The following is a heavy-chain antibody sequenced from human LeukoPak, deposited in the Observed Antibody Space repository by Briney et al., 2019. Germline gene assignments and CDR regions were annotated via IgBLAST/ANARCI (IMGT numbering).Heavy chain of an antibody. J-gene: IGHJ3*02. V-gene: IGHV3-21*01. D-gene: IGHD3-22*01. Sequence: GGSLRLSCAASGFTFSSYSMNWVRQAPGKGLEWVSSISSSSSYIYYADSVKGRFTIPRDNAKNSLYLQMNSLRAEDTAVYYCAHGYDSSGSYAFDIWGQGTMVTVSS. CDR2: ISSSSSYI. CDR3: AHGYDSSGSYAFDI. CDR1: GFTFSSYS.